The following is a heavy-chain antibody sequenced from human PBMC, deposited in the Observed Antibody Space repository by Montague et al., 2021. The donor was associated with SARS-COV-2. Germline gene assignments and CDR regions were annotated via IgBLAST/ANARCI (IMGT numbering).Heavy chain of an antibody. CDR2: IYYSGST. CDR3: ARGFDY. CDR1: GGSISSSNW. V-gene: IGHV4-4*02. J-gene: IGHJ4*02. Sequence: SETLSLTCAVSGGSISSSNWWSWVRQPPGKGLEGIGYIYYSGSTNYNPSLKSRVTISVDTSKNQFSLKLSSVTAADTAVYYCARGFDYWGQGTLVTVSS.